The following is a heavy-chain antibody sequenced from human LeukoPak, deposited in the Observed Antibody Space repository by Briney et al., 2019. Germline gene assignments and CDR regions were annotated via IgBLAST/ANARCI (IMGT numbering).Heavy chain of an antibody. J-gene: IGHJ4*02. D-gene: IGHD1-26*01. V-gene: IGHV1-46*01. CDR2: INPSGGST. Sequence: ASVTVSCKASGYTFTSYYMHWVRQAPGQGLEWMGIINPSGGSTSYAQKFQGRVTMTRDTSKSTVYMELSSLRSEDTAVYYCARDPSTLLISPDYWGQGTLVTVSS. CDR3: ARDPSTLLISPDY. CDR1: GYTFTSYY.